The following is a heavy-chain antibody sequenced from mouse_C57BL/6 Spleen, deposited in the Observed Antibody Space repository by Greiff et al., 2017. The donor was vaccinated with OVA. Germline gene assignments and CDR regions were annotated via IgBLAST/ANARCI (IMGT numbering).Heavy chain of an antibody. V-gene: IGHV1-53*01. CDR3: ARGDSNYDYAMDY. CDR2: INPSNGGT. CDR1: GYTFTSYW. Sequence: QVQLQQSGTELVKPGASVKLSCKASGYTFTSYWMHWVKQRPGQGLEWIGNINPSNGGTNYNEKFKSKATLTVDKSSSTAYMQLSSLTSEDSAVYFCARGDSNYDYAMDYWGQGTSVTVSS. D-gene: IGHD2-5*01. J-gene: IGHJ4*01.